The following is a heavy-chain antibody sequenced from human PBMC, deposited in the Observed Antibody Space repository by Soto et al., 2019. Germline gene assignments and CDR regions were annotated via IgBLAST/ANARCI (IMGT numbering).Heavy chain of an antibody. CDR1: GDTFNFYS. V-gene: IGHV1-69*02. D-gene: IGHD3-10*01. J-gene: IGHJ4*02. Sequence: QVQLVQSGAEVKSAGSSVKVSCKASGDTFNFYSINWVRQAPGLGLEWVGRVNPILSMSNYAQRFQGRVTMTAVKSTGTAYMELRSLRSEDTAIYYCARNYGSGYRAFDSWGQGALVTVSS. CDR2: VNPILSMS. CDR3: ARNYGSGYRAFDS.